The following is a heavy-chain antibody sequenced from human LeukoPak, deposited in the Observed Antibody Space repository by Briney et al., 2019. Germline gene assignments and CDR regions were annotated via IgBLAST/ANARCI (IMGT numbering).Heavy chain of an antibody. D-gene: IGHD6-6*01. CDR2: INSDGSEG. Sequence: GGSLRLSCAVSGFTFSGFWMSWSRQAPGKGLEWVASINSDGSEGYYADVVKGRFTISRDNAKNSLYLQINSLRAEDTAVYYCARSSYSSSSSVWGQGTMVIVSS. V-gene: IGHV3-7*03. CDR3: ARSSYSSSSSV. CDR1: GFTFSGFW. J-gene: IGHJ3*01.